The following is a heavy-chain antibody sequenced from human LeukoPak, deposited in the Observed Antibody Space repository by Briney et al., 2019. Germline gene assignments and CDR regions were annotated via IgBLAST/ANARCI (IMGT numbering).Heavy chain of an antibody. V-gene: IGHV3-33*01. Sequence: GGSLRLSCAASGFTFSSYGMHWVRQAPGKGLEWVAVIWYDGSNKYYADSVKGRFTISRDNSKNTLYLQMNSLRAEDTAVYYCARGGHYGGNTFYYYGMDVWGQGTTVTVSS. J-gene: IGHJ6*02. D-gene: IGHD4-23*01. CDR1: GFTFSSYG. CDR2: IWYDGSNK. CDR3: ARGGHYGGNTFYYYGMDV.